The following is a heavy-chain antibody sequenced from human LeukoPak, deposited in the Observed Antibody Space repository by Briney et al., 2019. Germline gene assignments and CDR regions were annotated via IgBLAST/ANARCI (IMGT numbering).Heavy chain of an antibody. D-gene: IGHD3-22*01. CDR3: SRDQYDSGVGGD. Sequence: PGGSLRLSCAASGFTFSSHWMHWVRQAPGKGLVWVSRINSDGSSTSYADSVKGRFTISRDNAKNTLYLQMNSLRAGDTAVYYCSRDQYDSGVGGDWGQGTLVTVYS. V-gene: IGHV3-74*01. J-gene: IGHJ4*02. CDR1: GFTFSSHW. CDR2: INSDGSST.